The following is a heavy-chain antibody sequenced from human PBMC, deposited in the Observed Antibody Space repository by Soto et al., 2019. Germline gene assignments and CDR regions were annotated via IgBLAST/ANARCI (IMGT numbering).Heavy chain of an antibody. Sequence: KPSETLSLTCAVYGGSFSGYYWSWIRQPPGKGLEWIGEINHSGSTNYNPSLKSRVTISVDTSKNQFSLKLSSVTAADTAVYYCARVGRRDGYNSSDYWGQGTLVTVSS. CDR1: GGSFSGYY. V-gene: IGHV4-34*01. D-gene: IGHD5-12*01. J-gene: IGHJ4*02. CDR3: ARVGRRDGYNSSDY. CDR2: INHSGST.